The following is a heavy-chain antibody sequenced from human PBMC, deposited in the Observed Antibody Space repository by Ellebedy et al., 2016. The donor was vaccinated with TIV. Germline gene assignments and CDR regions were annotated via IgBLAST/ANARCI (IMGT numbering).Heavy chain of an antibody. CDR2: IWYDGSNK. CDR3: AKDSKWELSDFDY. CDR1: GFTFSSYG. J-gene: IGHJ4*02. Sequence: PGGSLRLSCAASGFTFSSYGMHWVRQAPGKGLEWVAIIWYDGSNKYYADSVRGRFTISRDNSKKTLYLQMNSLRAEDTAVYYCAKDSKWELSDFDYWGQGTLVTVSS. V-gene: IGHV3-33*06. D-gene: IGHD1-26*01.